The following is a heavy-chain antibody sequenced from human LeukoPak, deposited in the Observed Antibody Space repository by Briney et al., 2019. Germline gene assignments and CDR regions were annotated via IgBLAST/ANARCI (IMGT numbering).Heavy chain of an antibody. J-gene: IGHJ4*02. V-gene: IGHV3-23*01. CDR2: ITGSGDTT. D-gene: IGHD2-2*01. CDR3: VKDYSTVPAAANPLFDY. Sequence: GGSLRLSCAASGFTVSSTYMSWVRQAPGKGLEWVSGITGSGDTTFYADSVKGRFTISRDNSKNTLYLHMNSLRAEDTAVYYCVKDYSTVPAAANPLFDYWGQGALVTVSS. CDR1: GFTVSSTY.